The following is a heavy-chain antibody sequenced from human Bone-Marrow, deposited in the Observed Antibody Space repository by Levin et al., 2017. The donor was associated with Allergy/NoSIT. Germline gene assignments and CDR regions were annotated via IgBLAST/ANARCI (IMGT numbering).Heavy chain of an antibody. J-gene: IGHJ4*02. V-gene: IGHV3-33*01. Sequence: GGSLRLSCAASGFTFSSYGMHWVRQAPGKGLEWVAVIWYDGSNKYYADSVKGRFTISRDNSKNTLYLQMNSLRAEDTAVYYCARSYDILTGYYYRPYLDYWGQGTLVTVSS. D-gene: IGHD3-9*01. CDR2: IWYDGSNK. CDR1: GFTFSSYG. CDR3: ARSYDILTGYYYRPYLDY.